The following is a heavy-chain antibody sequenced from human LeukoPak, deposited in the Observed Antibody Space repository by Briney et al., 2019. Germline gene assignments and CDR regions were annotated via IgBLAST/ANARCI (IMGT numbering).Heavy chain of an antibody. D-gene: IGHD3-10*01. J-gene: IGHJ6*02. V-gene: IGHV4-59*13. CDR3: ARTLVRGVIYHGMDV. CDR2: SHYSGST. Sequence: SETLSLTCTVSGVSISTNYCSWLRQPPGKGLEWIGYSHYSGSTNYNPALDSRVSISLDTSKNQFSLKLRSVAAADTAVYYCARTLVRGVIYHGMDVWGHGTTVTVSS. CDR1: GVSISTNY.